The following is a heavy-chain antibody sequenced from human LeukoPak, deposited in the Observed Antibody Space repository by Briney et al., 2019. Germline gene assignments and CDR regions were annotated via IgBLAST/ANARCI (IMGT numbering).Heavy chain of an antibody. CDR2: ISGHGGNT. CDR1: GFAFSTYA. CDR3: AKPDYYDFSSGYSY. D-gene: IGHD3-3*01. J-gene: IGHJ1*01. Sequence: PGGSLRLSCAASGFAFSTYAMSWVRQAPGKGLEWVSGISGHGGNTSYADSVKGRFTISRDNSKNTLYLPMNSLRAGDTAVYSCAKPDYYDFSSGYSYCGQPTLVTVSS. V-gene: IGHV3-23*01.